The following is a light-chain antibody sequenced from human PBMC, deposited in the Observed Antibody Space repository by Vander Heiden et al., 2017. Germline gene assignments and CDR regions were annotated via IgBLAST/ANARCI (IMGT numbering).Light chain of an antibody. CDR2: GAS. J-gene: IGKJ1*01. CDR1: QSVSSSY. Sequence: EIVFTQSPGTLSLSPGERATLSCRASQSVSSSYLAWYQQKPGQAPRLLIYGASSRATGIPDRFSGSGSGTDFTLTISRREPEDFAVYYCQQYGSSPPWTLGQGTKVEIK. V-gene: IGKV3-20*01. CDR3: QQYGSSPPWT.